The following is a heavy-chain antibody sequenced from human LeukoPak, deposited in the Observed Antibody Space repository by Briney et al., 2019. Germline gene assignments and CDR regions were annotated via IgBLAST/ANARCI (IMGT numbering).Heavy chain of an antibody. D-gene: IGHD3-22*01. CDR3: VIVITTFAHYFDY. J-gene: IGHJ4*02. Sequence: QSGGSLRLSCAASGFSFSSYGMHWVRQAPGKGLEWVAFIRYDGSKKDYADSVKGRFTISRDSSKNTLYLQMNSLRAEDAADYYCVIVITTFAHYFDYWGQGTLVTVSS. CDR2: IRYDGSKK. CDR1: GFSFSSYG. V-gene: IGHV3-30*02.